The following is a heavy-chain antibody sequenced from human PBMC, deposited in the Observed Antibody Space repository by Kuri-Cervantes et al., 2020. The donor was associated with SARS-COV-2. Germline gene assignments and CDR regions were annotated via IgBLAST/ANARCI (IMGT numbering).Heavy chain of an antibody. J-gene: IGHJ5*02. CDR3: ARDKEGHGSGSYEWFDP. CDR1: GYTFINYY. Sequence: ASLKVSCKPSGYTFINYYIHWVRQAPGQGLEWMGIVNPNNGDTNYAQKFQARITMTRDTSTSTVYMELSSLRSEDTAVYYCARDKEGHGSGSYEWFDPWGQGTLVTVSS. D-gene: IGHD3-10*01. V-gene: IGHV1-46*01. CDR2: VNPNNGDT.